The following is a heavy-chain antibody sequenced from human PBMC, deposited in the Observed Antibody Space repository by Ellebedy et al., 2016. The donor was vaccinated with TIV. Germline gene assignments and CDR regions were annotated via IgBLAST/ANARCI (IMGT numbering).Heavy chain of an antibody. V-gene: IGHV1-18*01. J-gene: IGHJ4*02. CDR1: GYTFTSYG. CDR3: ARRSRHDYSIREMYYFDY. D-gene: IGHD4-11*01. Sequence: AASVKVSCKASGYTFTSYGISWVRQAPGQGLEWMGWISAYNGNTNYAQKLQGRVTMTTDTSTSTAYMEVRSLRSDDTAVYYCARRSRHDYSIREMYYFDYWGQGTLVTVSS. CDR2: ISAYNGNT.